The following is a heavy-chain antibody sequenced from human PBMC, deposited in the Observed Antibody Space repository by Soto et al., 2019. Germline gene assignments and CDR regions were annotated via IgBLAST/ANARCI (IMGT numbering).Heavy chain of an antibody. J-gene: IGHJ4*02. Sequence: QVQLQQWGAGLLKPSETLSLTCAVYGGSFSGYYGSWIRQPPGKGLEWIGEINHSGSTNYNPSLKSRVTISVDTSKNQFSLKLSSVTAADTAVYYCARIPTPVASAASDYWGQGTLVTVSS. D-gene: IGHD6-13*01. V-gene: IGHV4-34*01. CDR1: GGSFSGYY. CDR3: ARIPTPVASAASDY. CDR2: INHSGST.